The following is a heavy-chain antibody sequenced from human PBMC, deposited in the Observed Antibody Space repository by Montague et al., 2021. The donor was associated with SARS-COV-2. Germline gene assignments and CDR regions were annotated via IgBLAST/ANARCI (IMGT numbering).Heavy chain of an antibody. V-gene: IGHV4-39*01. Sequence: SETLSLTCTVSGGSIGNWTYYWGWVRQPPGKGLEWIASLYYTGGAFYNPCLMSRVTISADTSKNQFSLKLNSVTAADTAVYYCVATYNGNWYYFDYWGQGTLVTVSS. J-gene: IGHJ4*02. CDR1: GGSIGNWTYY. CDR3: VATYNGNWYYFDY. D-gene: IGHD6-13*01. CDR2: LYYTGGA.